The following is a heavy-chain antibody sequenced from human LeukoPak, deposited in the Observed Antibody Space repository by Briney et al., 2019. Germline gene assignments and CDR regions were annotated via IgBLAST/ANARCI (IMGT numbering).Heavy chain of an antibody. D-gene: IGHD4-23*01. CDR1: GFTFSPYA. CDR2: ISRGSSTI. V-gene: IGHV3-48*04. CDR3: ARDADGNADY. J-gene: IGHJ4*02. Sequence: GGSLRLSCAASGFTFSPYAMNWVRQAPGKGLEWVAYISRGSSTIYYADSVRGRFIISRDDAHNSLYLQMNSLRAEDTAMYYCARDADGNADYWGRGALVTVSS.